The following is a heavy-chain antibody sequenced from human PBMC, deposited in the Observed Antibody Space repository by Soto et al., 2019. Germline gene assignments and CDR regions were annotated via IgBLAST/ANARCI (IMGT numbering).Heavy chain of an antibody. CDR2: ISSSGTTI. CDR1: GFTFSDFY. CDR3: ARANYDILTGYSDY. D-gene: IGHD3-9*01. V-gene: IGHV3-11*01. J-gene: IGHJ4*02. Sequence: QVQLVESGRGLVKPGGSLRLSCAASGFTFSDFYMTWIRQAPGKGLEWISYISSSGTTIYYADSVRGRFTISRDNAKNSLYLQMNSLRAEDTAVYYCARANYDILTGYSDYWGQGTLVTVSS.